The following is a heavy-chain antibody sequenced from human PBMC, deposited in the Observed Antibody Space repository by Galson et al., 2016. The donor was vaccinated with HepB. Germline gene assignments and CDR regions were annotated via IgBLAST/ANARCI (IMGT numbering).Heavy chain of an antibody. CDR3: AKVPYYYGSGASVFDS. D-gene: IGHD3-10*01. CDR2: ISATGGST. CDR1: GFTFSSYG. V-gene: IGHV3-23*01. J-gene: IGHJ4*02. Sequence: SLRLSCAASGFTFSSYGMSWVRQAPGKGLEWVSSISATGGSTYYADSLKGRFTISRGNSKDTLFLQMNSLRAEDTAVYYCAKVPYYYGSGASVFDSWGQGTLVTVSS.